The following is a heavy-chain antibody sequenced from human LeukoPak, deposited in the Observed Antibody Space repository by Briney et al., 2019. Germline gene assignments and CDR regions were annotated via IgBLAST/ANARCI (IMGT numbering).Heavy chain of an antibody. D-gene: IGHD3-10*01. CDR2: IWYDGSNK. Sequence: GGSLRLSCAAPGFTFSSYGMHWVRQAPGKGLEWVAVIWYDGSNKYYADSVKGRFTISRDNSKNTLYLQMNSLRAEDTAVYYCARESTTMVRGVIQHWGQGTLVTVSS. V-gene: IGHV3-33*01. J-gene: IGHJ1*01. CDR3: ARESTTMVRGVIQH. CDR1: GFTFSSYG.